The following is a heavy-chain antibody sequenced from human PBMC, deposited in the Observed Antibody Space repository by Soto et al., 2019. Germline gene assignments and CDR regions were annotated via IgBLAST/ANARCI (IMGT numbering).Heavy chain of an antibody. J-gene: IGHJ4*02. CDR1: GFTFSSYW. CDR2: IKQDGSEK. D-gene: IGHD2-15*01. Sequence: PGGSLRLSCAASGFTFSSYWMSWVRQAPGKGLEWVANIKQDGSEKYYADSVKGRFTISRDNSKNTLYLQMNSLRAEYTAVYYCAREPDIVVVVAAPTYWGQGTLVTVSS. V-gene: IGHV3-7*01. CDR3: AREPDIVVVVAAPTY.